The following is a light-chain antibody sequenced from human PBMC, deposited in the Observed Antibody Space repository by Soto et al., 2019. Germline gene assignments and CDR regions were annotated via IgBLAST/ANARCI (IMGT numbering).Light chain of an antibody. CDR3: QQYNNCPPCT. CDR1: QRVSSN. Sequence: VVTQSPVTLSVSPGEDVTLACRASQRVSSNLASYQQQPPQDPRLLIYDAATSATGIPVRFSGSGFGTEFTLTISSLQSAEDAVNYCQQYNNCPPCTFGQGTRLDIK. V-gene: IGKV3-15*01. J-gene: IGKJ1*01. CDR2: DAA.